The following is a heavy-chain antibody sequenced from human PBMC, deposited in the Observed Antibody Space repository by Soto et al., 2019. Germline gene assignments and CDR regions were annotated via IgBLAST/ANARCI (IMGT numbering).Heavy chain of an antibody. V-gene: IGHV4-31*03. D-gene: IGHD6-6*01. CDR3: AREDSSRYNWFDP. CDR1: GGSISSGGYY. CDR2: IYYSGST. Sequence: SETLSLTCTVSGGSISSGGYYWSWIRQHPGKGLEWIGYIYYSGSTYYNPSLKSRVTISVDTSKNQFSLKLSSVTAADTAVYYCAREDSSRYNWFDPWGQGTLVTVSS. J-gene: IGHJ5*02.